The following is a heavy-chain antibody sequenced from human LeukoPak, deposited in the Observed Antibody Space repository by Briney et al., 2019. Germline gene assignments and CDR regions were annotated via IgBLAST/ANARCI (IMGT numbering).Heavy chain of an antibody. D-gene: IGHD6-19*01. CDR1: IFTFSTSW. V-gene: IGHV3-7*01. CDR3: ARLSTAVPDADY. Sequence: PGGSLRLSCAASIFTFSTSWMSWVRQAPGKGLEWVANIKRDGSEKYYVDSVKGRFTISRDNAKNSLYMQMNSLRVEDTAVYYCARLSTAVPDADYWGQGTLVTVSS. CDR2: IKRDGSEK. J-gene: IGHJ4*02.